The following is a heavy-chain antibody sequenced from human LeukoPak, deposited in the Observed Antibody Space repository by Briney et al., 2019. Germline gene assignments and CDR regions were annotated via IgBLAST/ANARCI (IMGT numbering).Heavy chain of an antibody. Sequence: ASETLSLTCTVSGGSISSYYWNWIRQPPGKGLEWIGYIYYSGSTDYNPSLKSRVTISVETSKNQFSLKLSSVTAADTAVYYCARVTGYMIEDYFDYWGQGTLVTVSS. CDR1: GGSISSYY. J-gene: IGHJ4*02. CDR2: IYYSGST. CDR3: ARVTGYMIEDYFDY. V-gene: IGHV4-59*01. D-gene: IGHD3-22*01.